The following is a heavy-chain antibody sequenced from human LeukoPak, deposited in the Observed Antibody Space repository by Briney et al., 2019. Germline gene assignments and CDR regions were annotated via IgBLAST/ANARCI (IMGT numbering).Heavy chain of an antibody. CDR2: ISGSGGST. Sequence: GGSLRLSCAASGFTFSNYAMTWVRQAPGKGLEWVSTISGSGGSTYYADSVKGRFTISRDNSKNTLCLQMNSLRAEDTAVYYCAKDRWSYGYYWGQGTLVTVSS. CDR1: GFTFSNYA. CDR3: AKDRWSYGYY. J-gene: IGHJ4*02. V-gene: IGHV3-23*01. D-gene: IGHD5-18*01.